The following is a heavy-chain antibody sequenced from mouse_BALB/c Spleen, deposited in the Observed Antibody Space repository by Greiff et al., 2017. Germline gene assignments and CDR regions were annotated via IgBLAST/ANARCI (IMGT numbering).Heavy chain of an antibody. J-gene: IGHJ4*01. CDR3: ARSYYYGMGAMDY. D-gene: IGHD1-1*01. CDR1: GFSLTSYG. CDR2: IWSDGST. V-gene: IGHV2-6-2*01. Sequence: VQLQQSGPDLVAPSQSLSITCTVSGFSLTSYGVHWVRQPPGKGLEWLVVIWSDGSTTYNSALKSRLSISKDNSKSQVFLKMNSLQTDDTAMYYCARSYYYGMGAMDYWGQGTSVTVSS.